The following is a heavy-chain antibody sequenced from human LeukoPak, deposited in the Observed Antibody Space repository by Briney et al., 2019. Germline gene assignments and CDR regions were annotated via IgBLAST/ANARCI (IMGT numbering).Heavy chain of an antibody. J-gene: IGHJ4*02. CDR2: ISSSSSYI. CDR1: GFPFSSYS. D-gene: IGHD5-18*01. CDR3: ARDGDSYGYFDY. Sequence: GGSLRLSCAASGFPFSSYSMNWVRQAPGKGLEWVSSISSSSSYIYYADSVKGRFTISRDNAKNSLYLQMNSLRAEDTAVYYCARDGDSYGYFDYWGQGTLVTVSS. V-gene: IGHV3-21*01.